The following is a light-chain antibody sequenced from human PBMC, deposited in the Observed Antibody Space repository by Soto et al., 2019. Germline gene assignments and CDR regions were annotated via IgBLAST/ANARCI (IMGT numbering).Light chain of an antibody. J-gene: IGLJ2*01. CDR1: SGDVGGYNY. CDR3: SSYTSSTTRV. CDR2: DVS. V-gene: IGLV2-14*01. Sequence: QSVLTQPASVSGSPGQSITISCTGTSGDVGGYNYVSWYQQHPGKAPKLMIYDVSNRPSGVSNRFSGSRSGNTASLTISGLQAEDEADYYCSSYTSSTTRVFGGGTKLTVL.